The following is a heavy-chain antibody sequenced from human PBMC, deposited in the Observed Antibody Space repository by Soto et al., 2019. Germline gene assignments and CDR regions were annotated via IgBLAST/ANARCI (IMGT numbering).Heavy chain of an antibody. V-gene: IGHV4-59*01. CDR3: ASDSGAAYFAF. CDR2: IYNSVSA. CDR1: GGSMSNYY. Sequence: QVQLQESGPGLVKPSETLSLTCSVSGGSMSNYYWSCIRQPPGKGLEWIGCIYNSVSANYNPSLKSHSTISGDTSKSQFSLKVRSVTAADTAVYYCASDSGAAYFAFWGQGTLVTVSS. D-gene: IGHD1-26*01. J-gene: IGHJ4*02.